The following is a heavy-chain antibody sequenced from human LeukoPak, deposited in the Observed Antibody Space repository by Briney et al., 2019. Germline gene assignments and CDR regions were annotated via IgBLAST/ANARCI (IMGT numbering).Heavy chain of an antibody. CDR2: IQYSGST. J-gene: IGHJ5*02. Sequence: PGGSLRLSCAASGFTFSSYGMHWVRQPPGKGLEWIGSIQYSGSTFYNPSLKSRVATSVDTSKNQFSLKLSSVTAADTAVYYCARDYFGSGCFDPWGQGTLVTVSS. CDR3: ARDYFGSGCFDP. D-gene: IGHD3-10*01. V-gene: IGHV4-39*07. CDR1: GFTFSSYG.